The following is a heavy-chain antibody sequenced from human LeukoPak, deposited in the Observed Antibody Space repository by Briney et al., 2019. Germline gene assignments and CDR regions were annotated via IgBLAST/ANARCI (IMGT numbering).Heavy chain of an antibody. CDR1: GGSFSGYY. V-gene: IGHV4-34*01. J-gene: IGHJ5*02. Sequence: PSETLSLTCAVYGGSFSGYYWSWIRQPPGKGLEWIGEINHSGSTNYNPSLKSRVTISVDTSKNQFSLKLSSVTAADTAVYYCARVYDFWSGYYIGDPAGWFDPWGQGTLVTVSS. CDR3: ARVYDFWSGYYIGDPAGWFDP. CDR2: INHSGST. D-gene: IGHD3-3*01.